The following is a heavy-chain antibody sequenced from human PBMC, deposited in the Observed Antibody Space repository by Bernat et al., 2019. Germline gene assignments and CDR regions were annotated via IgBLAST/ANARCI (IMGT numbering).Heavy chain of an antibody. CDR3: ARAGGYCSSTSCYEDWFDP. Sequence: QVQLVQSGAEVKKPGSSVKVSCKASGGTFSSYAISWVRQAPGQGLEWMGGIIPIFGTANYAQKFQGGVTITADESTSTAYMELSSLRSEDTAVYYCARAGGYCSSTSCYEDWFDPWGQGTLVTVSS. CDR2: IIPIFGTA. D-gene: IGHD2-2*01. V-gene: IGHV1-69*01. J-gene: IGHJ5*02. CDR1: GGTFSSYA.